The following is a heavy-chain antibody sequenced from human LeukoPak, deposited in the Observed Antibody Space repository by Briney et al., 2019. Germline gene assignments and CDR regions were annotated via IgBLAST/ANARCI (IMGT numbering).Heavy chain of an antibody. CDR2: FDPEDGET. CDR3: VTNSGGYSGYYYY. J-gene: IGHJ4*02. V-gene: IGHV1-24*01. D-gene: IGHD3-22*01. CDR1: GYTLTELS. Sequence: GASVKVSCKVSGYTLTELSTHWVRQAPGKGLEWMGGFDPEDGETIYAQKFQGRVTMTEDKSTDTAYMELRSLRSEDTAVYYCVTNSGGYSGYYYYWGQGTLVTVSS.